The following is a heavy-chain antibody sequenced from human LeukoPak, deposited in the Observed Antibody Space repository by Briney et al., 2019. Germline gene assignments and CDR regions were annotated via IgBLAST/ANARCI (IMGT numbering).Heavy chain of an antibody. V-gene: IGHV3-66*02. CDR3: ARDSVPDAFDI. CDR2: IYSGGST. J-gene: IGHJ3*02. D-gene: IGHD2-2*01. Sequence: GGSLRLSCAASGFTVSSNYMSWVRRAPGKGLEWVSVIYSGGSTYYADSVKGRFTISRDNSKNTLYLQMNSLRAEDTAVYYCARDSVPDAFDIWGQGTMVTVSS. CDR1: GFTVSSNY.